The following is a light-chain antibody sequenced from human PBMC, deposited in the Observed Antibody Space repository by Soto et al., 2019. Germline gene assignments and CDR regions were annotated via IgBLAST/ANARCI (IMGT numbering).Light chain of an antibody. CDR1: SSNIGTNT. J-gene: IGLJ2*01. CDR2: SND. CDR3: ATWDDSPARRVV. V-gene: IGLV1-44*01. Sequence: QSVLTQPPSASGTPGQRVTISCSGSSSNIGTNTVDWYQQLPGTAPRLLLYSNDQRPSGVPDRFSGSKSGTSASLAISGLQSGDEADYYCATWDDSPARRVVFGGGTTLTVL.